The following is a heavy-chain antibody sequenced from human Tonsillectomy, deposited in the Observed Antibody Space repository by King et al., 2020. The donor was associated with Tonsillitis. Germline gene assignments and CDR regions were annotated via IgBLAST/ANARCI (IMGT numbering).Heavy chain of an antibody. J-gene: IGHJ4*02. CDR2: INQDGSEK. D-gene: IGHD2-21*02. CDR3: ARIYWGGDSCAYDY. Sequence: VQLVESGGGLVQPGGSLRLSCAASGFTFSDFWMTWVRQAPGKGLEWVANINQDGSEKYSVDSVKGRFTISRDNAKNSLFLQMNSLRAEDTAVYYCARIYWGGDSCAYDYWGQGTLVTVSS. V-gene: IGHV3-7*03. CDR1: GFTFSDFW.